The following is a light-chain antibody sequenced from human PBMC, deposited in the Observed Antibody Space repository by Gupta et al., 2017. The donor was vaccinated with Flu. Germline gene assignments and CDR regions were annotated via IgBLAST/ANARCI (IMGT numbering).Light chain of an antibody. V-gene: IGKV3-20*01. CDR3: QQYGSSRT. Sequence: GERATLSCRASQSVSNSYLAWYQQKPGQAPRLLIYGASSRATGIPDRFSGSGSGTDFTLTISRLEPEDFAVYYCQQYGSSRTFGQGTKVEI. J-gene: IGKJ1*01. CDR2: GAS. CDR1: QSVSNSY.